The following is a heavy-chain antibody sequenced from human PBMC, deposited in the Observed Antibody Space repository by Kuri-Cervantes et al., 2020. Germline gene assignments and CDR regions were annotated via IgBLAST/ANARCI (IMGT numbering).Heavy chain of an antibody. CDR1: GFTFSSYS. Sequence: GESLKISCEASGFTFSSYSITWVRQVPGKGLEWVSHITSSGDIYSADSVKGRFTISRDNAKNSLYLQMNSLRAEDTAVYYCARVLPRYYMDVWGKGTTVTVSS. J-gene: IGHJ6*03. CDR3: ARVLPRYYMDV. D-gene: IGHD3-10*01. V-gene: IGHV3-48*01. CDR2: ITSSGDI.